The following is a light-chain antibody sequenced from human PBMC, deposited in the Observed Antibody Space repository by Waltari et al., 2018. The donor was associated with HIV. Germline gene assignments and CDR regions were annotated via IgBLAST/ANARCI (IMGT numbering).Light chain of an antibody. Sequence: QSVLTQPPSASGTPGQRVTISCSGSTSNIGSHTVSWYQHLLGTAPKLLIYNNSQRPSGVPDRFSGSKSDTSASLAISGLQSEDESGYFCAAWDDSLNGAIFGGGTKLTVL. CDR2: NNS. CDR3: AAWDDSLNGAI. V-gene: IGLV1-44*01. J-gene: IGLJ2*01. CDR1: TSNIGSHT.